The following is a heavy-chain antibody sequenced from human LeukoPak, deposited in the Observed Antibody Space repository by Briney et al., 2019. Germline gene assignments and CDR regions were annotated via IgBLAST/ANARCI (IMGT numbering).Heavy chain of an antibody. D-gene: IGHD7-27*01. V-gene: IGHV3-23*01. CDR2: ISGSGGST. CDR3: AKLIYWGPIPLDY. J-gene: IGHJ4*02. CDR1: GFTFSSYA. Sequence: GGSLRLSCAASGFTFSSYAMSWVRQAPGKGLEWVSAISGSGGSTYYADSVKGRFTISRDNSKNTLYLQMNCLRAEDTAVYYCAKLIYWGPIPLDYWGQGTLVTVSS.